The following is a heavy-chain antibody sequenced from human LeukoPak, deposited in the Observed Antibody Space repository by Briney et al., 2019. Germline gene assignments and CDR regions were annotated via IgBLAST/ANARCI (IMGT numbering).Heavy chain of an antibody. V-gene: IGHV4-59*01. CDR3: ARDKHGSGSAHTFDP. D-gene: IGHD3-10*01. Sequence: SETLSLTCTVSGGSISSYYWSWIRQPPGKGLEWIGYIYYSGSTNYNPSLKSRVTISVDTSKNQFSLKLISVTAADTAVYYCARDKHGSGSAHTFDPWGQGTLVTVSS. CDR2: IYYSGST. CDR1: GGSISSYY. J-gene: IGHJ5*02.